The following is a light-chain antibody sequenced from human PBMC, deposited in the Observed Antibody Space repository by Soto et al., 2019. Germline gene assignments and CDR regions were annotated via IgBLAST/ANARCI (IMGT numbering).Light chain of an antibody. CDR3: SSFAGSDNVV. V-gene: IGLV2-8*01. CDR2: EVS. Sequence: QSALTQPPSASGSPGQSVTISCTGTSSDVGGYNSVSWYQQHPGNAPKLMIHEVSKRPSGVPVRFSGSKSGNTASLTVSGLQAEDEADYYCSSFAGSDNVVFGGGTKVTVL. CDR1: SSDVGGYNS. J-gene: IGLJ2*01.